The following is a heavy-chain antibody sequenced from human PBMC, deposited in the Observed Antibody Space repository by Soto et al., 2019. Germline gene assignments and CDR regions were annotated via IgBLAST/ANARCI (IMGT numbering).Heavy chain of an antibody. CDR1: GFTFSSYA. V-gene: IGHV3-23*01. CDR3: AKVKGGSESSDY. J-gene: IGHJ4*02. CDR2: ITTGDNT. Sequence: EVQLLESGGGWVQPGGSLRLSCAASGFTFSSYALNWVRQAPGKGLEWVSGITTGDNTYDADSVKGRFTISRDNSKNTLYLQMNNLRAEDTAVYYCAKVKGGSESSDYWGQGTLVTVSS. D-gene: IGHD3-10*01.